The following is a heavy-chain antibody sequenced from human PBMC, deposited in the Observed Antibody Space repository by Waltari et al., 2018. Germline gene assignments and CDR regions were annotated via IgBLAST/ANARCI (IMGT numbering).Heavy chain of an antibody. J-gene: IGHJ1*01. CDR2: ISSDGRST. Sequence: EVQLVESGGHLVQPGGSLRLSCEASGFTFSKYWMHWVRQVPGKGLVWVSRISSDGRSTSYADSVKGRFTISRDSARNMVYLQMNSLRVDDTAVYYCARGSDVVEVPAANGVVIGHWGQGTLVTVSS. V-gene: IGHV3-74*01. CDR3: ARGSDVVEVPAANGVVIGH. CDR1: GFTFSKYW. D-gene: IGHD2-2*01.